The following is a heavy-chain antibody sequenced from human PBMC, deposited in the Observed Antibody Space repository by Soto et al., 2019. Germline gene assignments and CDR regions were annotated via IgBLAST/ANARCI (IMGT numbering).Heavy chain of an antibody. J-gene: IGHJ3*02. V-gene: IGHV1-58*01. Sequence: SVKVSCKASGFTFKNSAVQWVRQARGQRLEWIGWIVVGTGHTNYAQKFQERVTITRDMSTNIAYMELSSLRSEDTAVYYCAATFYYDSSAYSPNNDAFDIWGQGTMVT. CDR3: AATFYYDSSAYSPNNDAFDI. D-gene: IGHD3-22*01. CDR1: GFTFKNSA. CDR2: IVVGTGHT.